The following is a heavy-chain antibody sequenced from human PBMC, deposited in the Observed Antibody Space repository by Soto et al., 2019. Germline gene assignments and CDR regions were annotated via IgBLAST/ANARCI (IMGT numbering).Heavy chain of an antibody. D-gene: IGHD3-22*01. CDR3: AKGESYYYDSSGYWNY. Sequence: SVKVSCKASGGTFSNYAITWVRQAPGQGLEWLGRIIPIFGSANFAQKFQGRVTLTADESTTTAYMELSSLRSDDTAVYYCAKGESYYYDSSGYWNYWGQGTLVTVSS. V-gene: IGHV1-69*13. CDR2: IIPIFGSA. CDR1: GGTFSNYA. J-gene: IGHJ4*02.